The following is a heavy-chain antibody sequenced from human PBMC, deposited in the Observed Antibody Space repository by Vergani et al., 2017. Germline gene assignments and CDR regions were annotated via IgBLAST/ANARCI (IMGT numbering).Heavy chain of an antibody. CDR3: AKDIYLQWLVPEFDY. V-gene: IGHV3-33*06. CDR1: GFTFSSYG. Sequence: QVQLVESGGGVVQPGRSLRLSCAASGFTFSSYGMHWVRQAPGKGLEWVAVIWYDGSNKYYADSVKGRFTISRDNSKNTLYLQMNSLRAEDTAVYYCAKDIYLQWLVPEFDYWGQGTLVTVSS. CDR2: IWYDGSNK. D-gene: IGHD6-19*01. J-gene: IGHJ4*02.